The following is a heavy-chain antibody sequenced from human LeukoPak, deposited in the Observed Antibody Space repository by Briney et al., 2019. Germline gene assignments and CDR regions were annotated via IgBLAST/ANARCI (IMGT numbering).Heavy chain of an antibody. J-gene: IGHJ1*01. Sequence: GGSLRLSCAASGFTFSGSAMHWVRQASGKGLEWVGRIRSKANNYATAYAASVKGRFTISRDDSKNTAYLQMNSLKTEDTAVYYCAKDKFSFSGYAAECFQHWGQGTLVTVSS. D-gene: IGHD3-22*01. CDR3: AKDKFSFSGYAAECFQH. CDR2: IRSKANNYAT. V-gene: IGHV3-73*01. CDR1: GFTFSGSA.